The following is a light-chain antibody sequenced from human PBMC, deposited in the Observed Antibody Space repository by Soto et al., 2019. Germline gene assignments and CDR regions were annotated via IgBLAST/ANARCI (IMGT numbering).Light chain of an antibody. CDR2: EVS. Sequence: QSVLTQPASVSGSPGQSITISCTGTSSDIGAYNSVSWYQQYPGRAPKLMIYEVSNRPSGVSARFSASKSDNTASLTISGLQAEDDADYYCNSRGGSRPYYVFGTGTKVTVL. J-gene: IGLJ1*01. V-gene: IGLV2-14*01. CDR1: SSDIGAYNS. CDR3: NSRGGSRPYYV.